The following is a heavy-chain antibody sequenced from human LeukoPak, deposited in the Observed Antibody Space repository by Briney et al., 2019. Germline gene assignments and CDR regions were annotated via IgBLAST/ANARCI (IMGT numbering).Heavy chain of an antibody. V-gene: IGHV3-33*08. Sequence: GGSLRLSCTASGFTFASHAMSWVRQAPGKGLEWVAVIWYDGSNKFYADSVKGRFTISRDNSKNTLYLQMNSLRAEDTAVYYCARDQAGTTPVLDYWGQGTLVTVSS. CDR3: ARDQAGTTPVLDY. D-gene: IGHD1-7*01. CDR1: GFTFASHA. J-gene: IGHJ4*02. CDR2: IWYDGSNK.